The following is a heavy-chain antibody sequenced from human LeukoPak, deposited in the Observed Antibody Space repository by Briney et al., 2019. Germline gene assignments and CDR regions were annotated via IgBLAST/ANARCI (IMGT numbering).Heavy chain of an antibody. V-gene: IGHV3-21*01. J-gene: IGHJ6*03. Sequence: GGSLRLSCAASGFTFSSYSMNWVRQAPGKGLEWVSSISSSSSYIYYADSVKGRFTISRDNAKNSLYLQMNSLRAEDTAVYYCASARAGTAANYMDVWGKGTTVTVSS. CDR2: ISSSSSYI. CDR1: GFTFSSYS. D-gene: IGHD6-13*01. CDR3: ASARAGTAANYMDV.